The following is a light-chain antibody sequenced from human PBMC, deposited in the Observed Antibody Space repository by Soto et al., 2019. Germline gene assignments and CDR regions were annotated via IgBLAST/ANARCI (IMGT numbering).Light chain of an antibody. CDR1: SSNIGAGYD. CDR3: QSYDRSLSVV. Sequence: QSVLTQPPSVSGAPGQRVTISCTGSSSNIGAGYDVHWYQHLPGTAPKLLIFGNNDRPSGVPDRFSGSKSATSASLAITGLQAEDEADYYCQSYDRSLSVVFGGGTKLTVL. J-gene: IGLJ2*01. V-gene: IGLV1-40*01. CDR2: GNN.